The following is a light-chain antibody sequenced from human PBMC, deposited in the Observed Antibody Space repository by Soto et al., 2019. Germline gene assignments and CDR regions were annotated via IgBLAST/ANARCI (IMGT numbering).Light chain of an antibody. CDR3: QQYSTSPWT. V-gene: IGKV3-20*01. J-gene: IGKJ1*01. CDR1: QSVGRDY. Sequence: EIVMTQSPATLSLSPGERATLSCRASQSVGRDYLAWYQQKPGQAPRLLIYAASSRATGIPDRFSGSGSGTDFTLTINRLEPEDFAVFYCQQYSTSPWTFGQGTKVDI. CDR2: AAS.